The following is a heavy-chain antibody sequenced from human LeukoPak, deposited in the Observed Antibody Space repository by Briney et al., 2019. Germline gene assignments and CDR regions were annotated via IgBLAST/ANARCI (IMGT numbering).Heavy chain of an antibody. CDR1: GFSFSTHW. CDR3: AGIDAD. CDR2: INLGGTNK. V-gene: IGHV3-7*03. D-gene: IGHD3-9*01. J-gene: IGHJ4*02. Sequence: GGSLRLSCVASGFSFSTHWMHWVRQAPGKGLEWVATINLGGTNKYYVDAVKGRFSISRDDATSSLHLQMNSLRVEDTAVYHCAGIDADWGQGTLVTVSS.